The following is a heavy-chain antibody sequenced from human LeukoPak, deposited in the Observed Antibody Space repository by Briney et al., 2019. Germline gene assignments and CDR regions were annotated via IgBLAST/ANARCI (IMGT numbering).Heavy chain of an antibody. CDR2: IHAGGGDP. V-gene: IGHV1-3*01. Sequence: ASAKVSCKASGYTFTSYAIHWVRQAPGQSLEWMGWIHAGGGDPKYSQKFQDRVTFTRDTSASTAYMELNSLRFEDAAVYYCARERTAGYGKARFDYWGQGTLVTVSS. J-gene: IGHJ4*02. CDR3: ARERTAGYGKARFDY. D-gene: IGHD5-18*01. CDR1: GYTFTSYA.